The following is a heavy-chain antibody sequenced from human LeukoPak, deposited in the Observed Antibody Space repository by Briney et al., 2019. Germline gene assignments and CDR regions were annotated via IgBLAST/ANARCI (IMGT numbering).Heavy chain of an antibody. CDR2: ISSSSSTI. CDR3: ARDSHYYYYMDV. J-gene: IGHJ6*03. Sequence: GGSLRLSCAASGFTFSSYSMNWVRQAPGRGLEWVSYISSSSSTIYYADSVKGRFTISRNNAKNSLYLQMNSLRAEDTAVYYCARDSHYYYYMDVWGKGTTVTVSS. V-gene: IGHV3-48*01. CDR1: GFTFSSYS.